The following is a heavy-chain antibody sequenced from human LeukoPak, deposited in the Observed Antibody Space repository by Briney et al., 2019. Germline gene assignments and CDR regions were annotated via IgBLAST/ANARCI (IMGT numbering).Heavy chain of an antibody. CDR1: GFTVSSNY. Sequence: GGSLRLSCAASGFTVSSNYMSWVRQAPGKGLEWVSVIYSGGSTYYADSVKGRFTISRDNSKNTLYLQMNSLRAEDTAVYYCARERSSSWYRAFDYWGQGTLVTVSS. V-gene: IGHV3-66*01. D-gene: IGHD6-13*01. CDR3: ARERSSSWYRAFDY. CDR2: IYSGGST. J-gene: IGHJ4*02.